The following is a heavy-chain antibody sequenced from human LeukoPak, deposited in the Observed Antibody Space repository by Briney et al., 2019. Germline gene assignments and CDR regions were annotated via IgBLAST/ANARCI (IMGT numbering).Heavy chain of an antibody. J-gene: IGHJ5*02. CDR3: ARGLVGTTGEQNWFDP. V-gene: IGHV4-4*07. CDR2: VHTSGST. Sequence: PSETLSPTCTVSGGSISTYYWSWIRQPAGKGLEWIGRVHTSGSTNYNPSLKSRVTISVDNSKNQFSLKLSSVTAADTAIYYCARGLVGTTGEQNWFDPWGQGTLVTVSS. CDR1: GGSISTYY. D-gene: IGHD1-26*01.